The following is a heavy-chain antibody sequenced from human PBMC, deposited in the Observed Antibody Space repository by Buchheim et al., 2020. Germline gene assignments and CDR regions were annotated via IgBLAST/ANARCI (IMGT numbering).Heavy chain of an antibody. Sequence: QVQLVESGGGVVQPGRSLRLSCAASGFTFSSYAMHWVRQAPGKGLEWVAVISYDGSNKYYADSVKGRFTISRDNSKKTLHLQMNSLRAEDTAVYYCARGIVGATNWDYWGQGTL. CDR2: ISYDGSNK. D-gene: IGHD1-26*01. CDR1: GFTFSSYA. CDR3: ARGIVGATNWDY. J-gene: IGHJ4*02. V-gene: IGHV3-30-3*01.